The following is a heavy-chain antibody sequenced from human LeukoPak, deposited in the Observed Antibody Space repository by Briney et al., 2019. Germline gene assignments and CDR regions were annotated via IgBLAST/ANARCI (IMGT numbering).Heavy chain of an antibody. CDR2: ISGSGGST. J-gene: IGHJ4*02. D-gene: IGHD6-19*01. V-gene: IGHV3-23*01. CDR1: GFTFSSYA. CDR3: VNAKGSGLKYYFDY. Sequence: TGGSLRLSCAASGFTFSSYAMSWVRQAPGKGLEWVSAISGSGGSTYYADSVKGRFTISRDNSKNTLYLQMNSLRAEDTAVYYCVNAKGSGLKYYFDYWGQGTLVTVSS.